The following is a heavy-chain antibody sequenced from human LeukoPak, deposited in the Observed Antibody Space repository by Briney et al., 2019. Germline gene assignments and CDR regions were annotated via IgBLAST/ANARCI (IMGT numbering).Heavy chain of an antibody. CDR1: GFAFDEHG. CDR3: ARAPITSPFYFDY. Sequence: GGSLRLSCTASGFAFDEHGMSWVRQVPGKGLEWVSGINWSGKSTAYTDPFRGRFTISRDNAKDSLYLQMDSLRAEDTALYYCARAPITSPFYFDYWGQGALVTVTS. D-gene: IGHD2-2*01. CDR2: INWSGKST. V-gene: IGHV3-20*04. J-gene: IGHJ4*02.